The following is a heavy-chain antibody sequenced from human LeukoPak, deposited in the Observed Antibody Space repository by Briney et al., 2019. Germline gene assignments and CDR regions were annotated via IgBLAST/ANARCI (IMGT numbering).Heavy chain of an antibody. V-gene: IGHV1-18*01. J-gene: IGHJ5*02. Sequence: ASVKVSCKAFGYSFTSYGISWVRQAPGQGLEWMGWISAYNGNTDYAQKLQGRVTMTTETSTTTAYMELRGLRSDDTAVYYCARDLVVVVAATRVARNWFDPWGQGTLVTVSS. CDR1: GYSFTSYG. CDR3: ARDLVVVVAATRVARNWFDP. CDR2: ISAYNGNT. D-gene: IGHD2-15*01.